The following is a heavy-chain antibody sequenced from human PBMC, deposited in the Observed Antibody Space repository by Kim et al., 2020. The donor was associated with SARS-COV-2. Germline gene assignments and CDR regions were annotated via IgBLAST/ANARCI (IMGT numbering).Heavy chain of an antibody. CDR1: GFTFSNAW. V-gene: IGHV3-15*01. Sequence: GGSLRLSCAASGFTFSNAWMSWVRQAPGKGLEWVGRIKSKTDGGKTDYAAPVNGRFTISRDDSKNTLYLQMYSLKTEDTAVYYCTAIEYSSTADYGGQGTLGNVSS. CDR2: IKSKTDGGKT. CDR3: TAIEYSSTADY. D-gene: IGHD6-6*01. J-gene: IGHJ4*02.